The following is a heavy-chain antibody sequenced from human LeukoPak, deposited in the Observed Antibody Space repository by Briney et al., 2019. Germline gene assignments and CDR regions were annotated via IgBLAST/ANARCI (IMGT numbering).Heavy chain of an antibody. V-gene: IGHV4-61*08. CDR3: ARGVGSTGWSGGWKFDP. CDR2: IYYSGST. J-gene: IGHJ5*02. Sequence: PSQTLSLTCTVSGGSISSGGYYWSWIRQPPGKGLEWIGYIYYSGSTNYNPSLKSRVTISVDTSKNQFSLKLSSVTATDTAVYYCARGVGSTGWSGGWKFDPWGQGTLVTVSS. D-gene: IGHD6-19*01. CDR1: GGSISSGGYY.